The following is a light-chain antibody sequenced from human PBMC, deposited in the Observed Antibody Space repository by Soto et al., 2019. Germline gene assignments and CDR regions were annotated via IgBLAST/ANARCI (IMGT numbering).Light chain of an antibody. V-gene: IGKV1-39*01. CDR1: RSITTY. CDR2: DAS. J-gene: IGKJ5*01. CDR3: QQSFSVLIS. Sequence: DIQMTQSPSSLSASVGDRVTITCRASRSITTYLSWYQHKSGKAPKLLIYDASSLHSGVPSRFSGSGSLTDFTLAISSRPPDDFATYYCQQSFSVLISLGQGTRLEI.